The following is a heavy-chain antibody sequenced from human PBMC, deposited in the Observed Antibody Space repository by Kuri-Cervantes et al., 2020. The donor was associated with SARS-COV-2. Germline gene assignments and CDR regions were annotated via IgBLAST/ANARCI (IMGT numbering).Heavy chain of an antibody. CDR3: ARRNSGSYTDTLTDFDY. D-gene: IGHD1-26*01. V-gene: IGHV1-2*02. Sequence: VHVSCQASRYTVTGYYMLWLRQAPGQGREGMGWINPNSGGTNYAQKFQGKVTMTRDTSISTAYMELSRLRSDDTAVYYCARRNSGSYTDTLTDFDYWGQGTLVTVSS. CDR2: INPNSGGT. CDR1: RYTVTGYY. J-gene: IGHJ4*02.